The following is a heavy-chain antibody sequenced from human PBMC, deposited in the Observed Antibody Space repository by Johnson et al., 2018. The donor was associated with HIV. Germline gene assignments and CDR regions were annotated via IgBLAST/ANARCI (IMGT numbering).Heavy chain of an antibody. V-gene: IGHV3-30*03. CDR1: GLSFSNYD. CDR2: ISYDGSSK. CDR3: ARDLGVVHNLGSGV. J-gene: IGHJ3*01. Sequence: VQLVESGGGVVQPGKSLTLSCVGSGLSFSNYDIHWVRQAPGKGLEWVAVISYDGSSKFYADSVKGRFAISRDNSKNTLYLQMNSLRAEDTAVYYCARDLGVVHNLGSGVWGQGTMVTVSS. D-gene: IGHD1-14*01.